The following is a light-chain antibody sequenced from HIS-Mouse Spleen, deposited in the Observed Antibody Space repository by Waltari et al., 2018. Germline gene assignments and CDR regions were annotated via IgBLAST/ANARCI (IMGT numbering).Light chain of an antibody. CDR2: AAS. CDR1: QGISSY. V-gene: IGKV1-8*01. J-gene: IGKJ1*01. Sequence: AIRMTQSPSSFSASTGDRVTITCRASQGISSYLAWYQQKPGKAPKLLIYAASTLQSGVPSRLSGSGSGTDFTLTISCLQSEDFATYYCQQYYSYPWTFGQGTKVEIK. CDR3: QQYYSYPWT.